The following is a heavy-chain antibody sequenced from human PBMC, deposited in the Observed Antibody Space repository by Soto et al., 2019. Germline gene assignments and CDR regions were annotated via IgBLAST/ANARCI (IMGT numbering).Heavy chain of an antibody. Sequence: QVQLVQSGAEVKKPGSSVKVSCKASGGTFSSYTISWVRQAPGQGLEWMGRIIPILGIATYAQKFQGRVTITADKSTSTAYMELSSLRSEDTAVYYCARTKYYYGSGSYYNVNWFDPWGQGTLVTVSS. J-gene: IGHJ5*02. CDR3: ARTKYYYGSGSYYNVNWFDP. V-gene: IGHV1-69*02. D-gene: IGHD3-10*01. CDR2: IIPILGIA. CDR1: GGTFSSYT.